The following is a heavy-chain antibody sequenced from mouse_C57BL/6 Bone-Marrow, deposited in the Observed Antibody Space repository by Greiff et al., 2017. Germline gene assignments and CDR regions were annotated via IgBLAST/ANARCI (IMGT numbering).Heavy chain of an antibody. J-gene: IGHJ4*01. Sequence: VHVKQSGAELVRPGSSVQMSCKTSGYTFTSYGINWVKQRPGQGLEWIGYIYIGNGYTEYNEKFKGKATLTSDTSSSTAYMQLSSLTSEDSAIYFCARGEGDGYYGNAMDYWGQGTSVTVSS. CDR2: IYIGNGYT. CDR1: GYTFTSYG. CDR3: ARGEGDGYYGNAMDY. D-gene: IGHD2-3*01. V-gene: IGHV1-58*01.